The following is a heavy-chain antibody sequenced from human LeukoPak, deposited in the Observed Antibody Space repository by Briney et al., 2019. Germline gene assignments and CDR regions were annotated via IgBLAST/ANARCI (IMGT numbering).Heavy chain of an antibody. CDR1: GFTFSSYS. Sequence: GGSLRLSCAASGFTFSSYSMNWVRQAPGKGLEWVSYISSSSSTIYYADSVKGRFTISRDNAKNSLYLQMNSLRAEDTAVYYCARDPSGAVASGSGHWGQGTLVTISS. J-gene: IGHJ4*02. CDR3: ARDPSGAVASGSGH. CDR2: ISSSSSTI. D-gene: IGHD6-19*01. V-gene: IGHV3-48*01.